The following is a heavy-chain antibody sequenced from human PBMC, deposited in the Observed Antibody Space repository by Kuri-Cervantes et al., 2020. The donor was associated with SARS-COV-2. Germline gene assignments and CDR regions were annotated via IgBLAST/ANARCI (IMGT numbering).Heavy chain of an antibody. Sequence: ETLSLTCAASGFTFSSYSMSWVRQAPGKGLEWVANIKQDGSEKYYVDSVKGRFTISRDNAKNSLYLQMNSLRAEDTAVYYCARDPTLDYDFWSGYYIWFDPWGQGTLVTVSS. J-gene: IGHJ5*02. D-gene: IGHD3-3*01. CDR2: IKQDGSEK. CDR3: ARDPTLDYDFWSGYYIWFDP. CDR1: GFTFSSYS. V-gene: IGHV3-7*01.